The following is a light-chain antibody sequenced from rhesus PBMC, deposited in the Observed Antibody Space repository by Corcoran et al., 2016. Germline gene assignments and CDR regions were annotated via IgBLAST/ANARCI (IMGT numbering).Light chain of an antibody. V-gene: IGKV2-104*02. CDR1: QSLLDSEDGNTY. CDR2: EVS. Sequence: DIVMTQTPLSLPVTPGEPASISCRSSQSLLDSEDGNTYLDWYLQKPGQSPQLLIYEVSNRASGVPDRFRGNGSDTDFTLKISRGEAVYVGVYYCMQALEFPYSFGQGTKVEIK. J-gene: IGKJ2*01. CDR3: MQALEFPYS.